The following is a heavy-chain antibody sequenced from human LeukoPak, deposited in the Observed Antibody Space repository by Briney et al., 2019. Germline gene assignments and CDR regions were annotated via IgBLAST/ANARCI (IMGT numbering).Heavy chain of an antibody. CDR2: ISYDGSNK. CDR3: ARAAIYGSGSYSFDY. CDR1: GFTFSSYA. D-gene: IGHD3-10*01. J-gene: IGHJ4*02. Sequence: GRSLRLSCAASGFTFSSYAMHWVRQAPGKGLEWVAVISYDGSNKYYADSVKGRFTISRDNSKNTLYLQINSLRAEDTAVYYCARAAIYGSGSYSFDYWGQGTLVTASS. V-gene: IGHV3-30*04.